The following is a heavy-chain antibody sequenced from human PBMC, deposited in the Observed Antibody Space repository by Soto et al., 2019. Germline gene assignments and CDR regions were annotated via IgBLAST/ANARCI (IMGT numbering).Heavy chain of an antibody. J-gene: IGHJ4*02. CDR1: GFTFSSYA. V-gene: IGHV3-23*01. D-gene: IGHD5-12*01. Sequence: PGGSLRLSCAASGFTFSSYAMSWVRQAPGKGLEWVSAISGSGGSTYYADSVKGRFTISRDNSKNTLSLQMNSLRAEDTAVYYCAKDLPWIAGHDFDVDYWGQGTLVTVSS. CDR3: AKDLPWIAGHDFDVDY. CDR2: ISGSGGST.